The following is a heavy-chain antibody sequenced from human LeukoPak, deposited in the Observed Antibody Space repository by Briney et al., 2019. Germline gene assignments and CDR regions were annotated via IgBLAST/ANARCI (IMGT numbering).Heavy chain of an antibody. CDR2: ISYDGSNK. V-gene: IGHV3-30-3*01. CDR1: GFTFSSYA. Sequence: GGSLRLSCAASGFTFSSYAMHWVRQAPGKGLEWVAVISYDGSNKYYADSVKGRFTISRDNSKNTLYLQMNSLRAEDTAVYYCARDLGSSWTTFDYWGQGTLVTVSS. D-gene: IGHD6-13*01. CDR3: ARDLGSSWTTFDY. J-gene: IGHJ4*02.